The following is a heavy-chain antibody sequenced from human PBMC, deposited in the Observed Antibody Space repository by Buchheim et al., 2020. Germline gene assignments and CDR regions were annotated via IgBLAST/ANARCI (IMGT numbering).Heavy chain of an antibody. V-gene: IGHV3-48*04. CDR2: ISSSSSTI. CDR3: ARDSEDSGSYRSSYYYYGMDV. D-gene: IGHD1-26*01. Sequence: EVQLVESGGGLVQPGGSLRLSCAASGFTFSSYSMNWVRQAPGKGLEWVSYISSSSSTIYYADSVKGRFTISTDNAKNCLYLQMNSLRAEDTAVYYCARDSEDSGSYRSSYYYYGMDVWGQGTT. CDR1: GFTFSSYS. J-gene: IGHJ6*02.